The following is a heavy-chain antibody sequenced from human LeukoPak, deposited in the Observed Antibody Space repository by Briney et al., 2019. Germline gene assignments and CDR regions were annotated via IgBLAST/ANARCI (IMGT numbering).Heavy chain of an antibody. CDR3: VRDRFHGSGAPKFDF. CDR1: GFTLSDYS. V-gene: IGHV3-21*03. CDR2: ISGSGSYI. J-gene: IGHJ4*02. D-gene: IGHD3-10*01. Sequence: PGGSLRLSRAPSGFTLSDYSMNWVRQTPRKGLEWVSCISGSGSYIYYADSVKGGFTLSRDNAPKSLHMQVNSLRAQKTAVYFCVRDRFHGSGAPKFDFWGQGTLVTVSS.